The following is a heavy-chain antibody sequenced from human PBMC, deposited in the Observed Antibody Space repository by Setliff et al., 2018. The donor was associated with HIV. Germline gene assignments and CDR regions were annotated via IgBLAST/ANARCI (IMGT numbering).Heavy chain of an antibody. Sequence: SETLSLTCTVSGDSIISYYWSWLRQPAGKGLEWIGHIYTNGRTNYNPSLRSRVTMSVDTSKDQFSLKLDSVNAADTAIYYCARRVDNSGTFPDKNWFDPWGQGRLVTVSS. CDR2: IYTNGRT. CDR3: ARRVDNSGTFPDKNWFDP. V-gene: IGHV4-4*07. J-gene: IGHJ5*02. CDR1: GDSIISYY. D-gene: IGHD3-10*01.